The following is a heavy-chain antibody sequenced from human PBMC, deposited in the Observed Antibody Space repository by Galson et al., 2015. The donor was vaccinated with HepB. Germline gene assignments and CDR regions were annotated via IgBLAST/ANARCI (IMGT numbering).Heavy chain of an antibody. CDR2: ISSGGTNV. CDR1: GFILSDYH. CDR3: AGEEVVVVPSATHGNYHDMDV. J-gene: IGHJ6*03. D-gene: IGHD2-2*01. Sequence: SLRLSCAASGFILSDYHMSWIRQAPGTGLEWVSYISSGGTNVHYADSIKGRFTISRDNAKNSLYLQVDSLGGEDTAIYYCAGEEVVVVPSATHGNYHDMDVWGKGTTVTVSS. V-gene: IGHV3-11*01.